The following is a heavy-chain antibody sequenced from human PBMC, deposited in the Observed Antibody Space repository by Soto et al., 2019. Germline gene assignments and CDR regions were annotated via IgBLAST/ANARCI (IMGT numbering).Heavy chain of an antibody. CDR2: SSGTGAGR. CDR3: AKDRRAGGNYGFYSDF. D-gene: IGHD1-7*01. J-gene: IGHJ4*02. Sequence: EVQLLESGGGLVQPGGSLTLSCAASGFTFSSYGMTWVRQAPGKGLEWVSFSSGTGAGRYYADSVKGRFTISRDNSKNTLYLQMSSLRADDPAVYYCAKDRRAGGNYGFYSDFWGQGALVIVSS. V-gene: IGHV3-23*01. CDR1: GFTFSSYG.